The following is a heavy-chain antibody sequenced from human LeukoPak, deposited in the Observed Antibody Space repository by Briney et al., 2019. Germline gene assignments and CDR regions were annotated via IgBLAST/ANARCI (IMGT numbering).Heavy chain of an antibody. Sequence: SQTLSLTCTVSGGSISSGGYYWIWLRQPPGKGLEGLGYIYHSGSTYYYPSLKSRVTISVDRSKNQFSLKLSSVTAADTAVYYCARRYCSSTSCYDAFDIWGQGTMVTVSS. CDR3: ARRYCSSTSCYDAFDI. CDR2: IYHSGST. D-gene: IGHD2-2*01. V-gene: IGHV4-30-2*01. J-gene: IGHJ3*02. CDR1: GGSISSGGYY.